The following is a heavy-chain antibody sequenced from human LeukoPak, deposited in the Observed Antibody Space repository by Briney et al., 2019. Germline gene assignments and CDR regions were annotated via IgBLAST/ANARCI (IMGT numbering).Heavy chain of an antibody. CDR1: GFTFSSYG. V-gene: IGHV3-30*02. CDR3: AKGGGYEAQYYYYYLDV. J-gene: IGHJ6*03. Sequence: GGSLRLSCAASGFTFSSYGMHWVRQAPGKGLEWVTFIEKDGNNKYYADSVKGRFTISRDNSKNTLYLQMKSLRAEDTAVYYCAKGGGYEAQYYYYYLDVWGKGTTVTISS. CDR2: IEKDGNNK. D-gene: IGHD5-12*01.